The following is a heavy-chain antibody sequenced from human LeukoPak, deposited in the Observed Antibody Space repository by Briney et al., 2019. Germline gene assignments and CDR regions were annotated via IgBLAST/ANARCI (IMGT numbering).Heavy chain of an antibody. J-gene: IGHJ4*02. D-gene: IGHD6-19*01. V-gene: IGHV3-23*01. CDR3: AKDWAVAGSYY. CDR1: GFTFSSYA. Sequence: GGSPRLSCAASGFTFSSYAMSWVRQAPGKGLEWVSAISGSGGSTYYADSVKGRFTISRDNSKNTLYLQMNSLRAEDTAVYYCAKDWAVAGSYYWGQGTLVTVSS. CDR2: ISGSGGST.